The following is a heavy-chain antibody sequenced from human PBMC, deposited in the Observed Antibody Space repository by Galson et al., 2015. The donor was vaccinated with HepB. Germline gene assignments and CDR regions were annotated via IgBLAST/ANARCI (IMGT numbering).Heavy chain of an antibody. Sequence: SVKVSCKASGYTFTSYYMHWVRQAPGQGLEWMGIINPSGGSTSYAQKFQGRVTMTRDTSTSTVYMELSSLRSEDTAVYYCARGVKTETDIVVMVYAADPEGYFDYWGQGTQVTVSS. CDR2: INPSGGST. CDR1: GYTFTSYY. CDR3: ARGVKTETDIVVMVYAADPEGYFDY. V-gene: IGHV1-46*01. D-gene: IGHD2-8*01. J-gene: IGHJ4*02.